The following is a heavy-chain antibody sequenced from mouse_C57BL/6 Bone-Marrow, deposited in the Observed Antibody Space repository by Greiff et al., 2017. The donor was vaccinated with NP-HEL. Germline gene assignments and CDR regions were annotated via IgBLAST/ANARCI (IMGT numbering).Heavy chain of an antibody. CDR3: ARFKYFDY. Sequence: EVQLQQSGPELVKPGASVKISCKASGYSFTGYYMNWVKQSPEKSIEWIGEINPSTGGTTYNQKFKAKATLTVDKSSSTAYMQLKSLTSEDSAVYYCARFKYFDYWGQGTTLTVSS. J-gene: IGHJ2*01. CDR1: GYSFTGYY. V-gene: IGHV1-42*01. CDR2: INPSTGGT.